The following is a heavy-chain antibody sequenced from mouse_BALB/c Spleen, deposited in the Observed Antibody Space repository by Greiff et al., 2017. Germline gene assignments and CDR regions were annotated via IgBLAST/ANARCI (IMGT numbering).Heavy chain of an antibody. V-gene: IGHV5-4*02. Sequence: EVMLVESGGGLVKPGGSLKLSCAASGFTFSDYYMYWVRQTPEKRLEWVATISDGGSYTYYPDSVKGRFTISRDNAKNNLYLQMSSLKSEDTAMYYCARDDYYYYAMDYWGQGTSVTVSS. J-gene: IGHJ4*01. CDR3: ARDDYYYYAMDY. D-gene: IGHD2-4*01. CDR2: ISDGGSYT. CDR1: GFTFSDYY.